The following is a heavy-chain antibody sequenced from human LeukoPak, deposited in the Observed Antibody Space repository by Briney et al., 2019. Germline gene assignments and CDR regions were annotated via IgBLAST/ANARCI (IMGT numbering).Heavy chain of an antibody. J-gene: IGHJ4*02. CDR2: ISSSSSTI. D-gene: IGHD3-16*01. CDR1: GFTFSSYD. CDR3: ARRGGLTFDY. Sequence: GGSLRFSCVASGFTFSSYDMNWVRQAPGKGLEWVSYISSSSSTIYYADSVKGRFTISRDYAKNSLYLQMNSVRDEDTAVYYCARRGGLTFDYWGQGTLVTVSS. V-gene: IGHV3-48*02.